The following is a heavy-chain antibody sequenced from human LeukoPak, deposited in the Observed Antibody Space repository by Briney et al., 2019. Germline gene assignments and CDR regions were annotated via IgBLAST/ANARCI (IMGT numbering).Heavy chain of an antibody. CDR3: ARAVYYYYYMDV. V-gene: IGHV1-18*01. CDR1: GYTFTSYG. CDR2: ISAYNGNT. J-gene: IGHJ6*03. Sequence: ASVKVSCKASGYTFTSYGISWVRQAPGQGLEWMGWISAYNGNTKYSQNLQGRVTMTTDTSTSTAYMELRSLRSDDTAVYYCARAVYYYYYMDVWGKGTTVTVSS.